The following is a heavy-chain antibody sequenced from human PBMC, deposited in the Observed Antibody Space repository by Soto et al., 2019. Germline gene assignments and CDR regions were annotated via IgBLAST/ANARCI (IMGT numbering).Heavy chain of an antibody. CDR1: GGSISGDDYY. CDR3: ARETEAFEF. CDR2: IFYRGNT. Sequence: QVQLQESGPGLVKPSQTLSLTCTVSGGSISGDDYYWTWIRQPPGGGLEWIGYIFYRGNTYYNPSLKSRATISVDTSKNHFSLKVISVTAADTAVYYCARETEAFEFWGQGTMVTVSS. J-gene: IGHJ3*01. V-gene: IGHV4-30-4*01.